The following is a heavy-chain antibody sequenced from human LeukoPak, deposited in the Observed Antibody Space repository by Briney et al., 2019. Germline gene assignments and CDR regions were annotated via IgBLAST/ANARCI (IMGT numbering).Heavy chain of an antibody. J-gene: IGHJ5*02. CDR2: IYPDDSDT. CDR1: GYSFTNYW. Sequence: GESRKISCKGSGYSFTNYWIGWVRQMPGKGLELMGIIYPDDSDTRYSPSFQGQVTISADKSISTAYLQWSSLKASDTAIYYCARGGYCTTTSCYLAWFDPWGQGTLVTVSS. CDR3: ARGGYCTTTSCYLAWFDP. D-gene: IGHD2-2*01. V-gene: IGHV5-51*01.